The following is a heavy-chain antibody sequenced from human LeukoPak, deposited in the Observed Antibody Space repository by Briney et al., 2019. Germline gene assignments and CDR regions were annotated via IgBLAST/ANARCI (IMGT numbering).Heavy chain of an antibody. CDR3: AKPYYHDDSGS. Sequence: GGSLRLSCAASGFSFRSDAMNWVRQAPGKGLEWVAGIGGSGRSTYYAGAVEGRFTISRDNSKNTVDLQMSGLRAEDTAIYYCAKPYYHDDSGSWGQGTRVTVSS. CDR2: IGGSGRST. D-gene: IGHD3-22*01. CDR1: GFSFRSDA. V-gene: IGHV3-23*01. J-gene: IGHJ5*02.